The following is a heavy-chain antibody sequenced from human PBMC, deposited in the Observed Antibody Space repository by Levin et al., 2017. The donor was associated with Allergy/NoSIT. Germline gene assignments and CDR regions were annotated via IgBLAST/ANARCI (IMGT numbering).Heavy chain of an antibody. D-gene: IGHD3-9*01. Sequence: KTGGSLRLSCTVSGFIFADFAMSWFRQAPGKGLEWVGFIRSKLYGGTTEYAASVKGRFSISRDDSKSIAYLQGNNLRTEDTAVYYCASSRYYDILTGFDYWGQGTLVTVSS. J-gene: IGHJ4*02. CDR1: GFIFADFA. CDR2: IRSKLYGGTT. CDR3: ASSRYYDILTGFDY. V-gene: IGHV3-49*05.